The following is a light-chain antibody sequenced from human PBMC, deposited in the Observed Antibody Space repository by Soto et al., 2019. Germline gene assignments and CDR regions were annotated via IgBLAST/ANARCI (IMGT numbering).Light chain of an antibody. CDR1: SGDVGAYNY. J-gene: IGLJ1*01. CDR3: CSYTSSSPLV. Sequence: QSALTQPRSVSGSPGQSVTISCTGTSGDVGAYNYISWYQQHPGKAPKFLIYDVNKRPSGVPDRFFGSKSGNTASLTISGLQPEDEADYYCCSYTSSSPLVFGTGTKVTVL. CDR2: DVN. V-gene: IGLV2-11*01.